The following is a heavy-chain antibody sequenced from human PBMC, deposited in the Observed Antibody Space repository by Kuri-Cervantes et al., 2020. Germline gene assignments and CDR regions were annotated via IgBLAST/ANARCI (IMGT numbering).Heavy chain of an antibody. V-gene: IGHV1-69*05. CDR2: IIPIFGTA. D-gene: IGHD4-11*01. CDR1: GGTFSSYG. CDR3: ARDRDRTTGHYYYMDV. Sequence: SVKVSCKASGGTFSSYGLSWVRQAPGQGLEWMGGIIPIFGTANYAQKFQGRVTITTDESTSTAYMELSSLRSEDTAVYYCARDRDRTTGHYYYMDVWGKGTTVTVSS. J-gene: IGHJ6*03.